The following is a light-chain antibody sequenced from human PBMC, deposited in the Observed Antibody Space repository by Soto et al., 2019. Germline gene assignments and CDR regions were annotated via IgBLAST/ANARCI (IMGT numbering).Light chain of an antibody. CDR1: RSSIGSNT. CDR3: AAWDASLGGFYV. CDR2: SNN. V-gene: IGLV1-44*01. Sequence: QSALTQPPSASGTPGQRVTIYCSGSRSSIGSNTVNWYQHLPGSAPKLLIYSNNHRPSGVPDRFSASKAGASASLAISGLQSEDEGDYYCAAWDASLGGFYVFGSGTKLTVL. J-gene: IGLJ1*01.